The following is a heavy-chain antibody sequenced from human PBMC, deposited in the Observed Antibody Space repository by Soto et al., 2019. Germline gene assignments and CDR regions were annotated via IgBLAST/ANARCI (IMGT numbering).Heavy chain of an antibody. V-gene: IGHV4-34*01. Sequence: SETLSLTCAVNGGSGGSFSGYYWSWIRQPPGKGLEWIGEINHSGSTNYNPSLKSRVTISVDTPKNQFSLKLSSVTAADTAVYYCARTSYYDSTGYYNMDVWGQGTTVTFSS. J-gene: IGHJ6*02. D-gene: IGHD3-22*01. CDR3: ARTSYYDSTGYYNMDV. CDR1: GGSGGSFSGYY. CDR2: INHSGST.